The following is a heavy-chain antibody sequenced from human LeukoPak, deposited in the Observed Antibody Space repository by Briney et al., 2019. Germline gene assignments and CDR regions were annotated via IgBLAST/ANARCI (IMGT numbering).Heavy chain of an antibody. J-gene: IGHJ4*02. CDR2: ISAYNGNT. D-gene: IGHD3-16*02. CDR3: ARSQGYDYVWGSYRPDYYFDY. V-gene: IGHV1-18*01. CDR1: GYTFTSYG. Sequence: EASVKVSCEASGYTFTSYGISWVRQAPGQGLEWMGWISAYNGNTNYAQKLQGRVTMTTDTSTSTAYMELRSLRSDDTAVYYCARSQGYDYVWGSYRPDYYFDYWGQGTLVTVSS.